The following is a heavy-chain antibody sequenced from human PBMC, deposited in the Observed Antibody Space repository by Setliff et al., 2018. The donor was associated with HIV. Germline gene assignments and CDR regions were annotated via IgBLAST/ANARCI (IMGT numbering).Heavy chain of an antibody. Sequence: KTSETLSLTCTVSGGSISSNSYYWGRIRQPPGKGLEWIGSIYHSGRTYYNPSLKSRVTISVDTSKNQFSLKLTSVTAADTAVYYCARDQPQDYDSLTGYYTGRYFDYWGRGTLVTVSS. CDR2: IYHSGRT. J-gene: IGHJ4*02. CDR1: GGSISSNSYY. D-gene: IGHD3-9*01. CDR3: ARDQPQDYDSLTGYYTGRYFDY. V-gene: IGHV4-39*07.